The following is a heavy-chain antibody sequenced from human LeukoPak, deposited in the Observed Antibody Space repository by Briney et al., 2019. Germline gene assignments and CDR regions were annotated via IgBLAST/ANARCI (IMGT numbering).Heavy chain of an antibody. CDR1: GFTFSSYS. D-gene: IGHD5-18*01. V-gene: IGHV3-21*01. CDR2: ISSSSSYI. J-gene: IGHJ6*03. Sequence: PGGSLRLSCAASGFTFSSYSMNWVRQAPGKGLEWVSSISSSSSYIYYADSVKGRFTISRDNAKNSLYLQMNSLRAEDTAVYYCARDRLDTALDYYYYYYMDVWGKGTTVTVSS. CDR3: ARDRLDTALDYYYYYYMDV.